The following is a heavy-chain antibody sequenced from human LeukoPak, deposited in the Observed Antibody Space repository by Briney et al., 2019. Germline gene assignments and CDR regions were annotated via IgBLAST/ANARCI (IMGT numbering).Heavy chain of an antibody. V-gene: IGHV3-73*01. CDR3: TSSYYDFWIDY. CDR1: GFTFSDSA. CDR2: IRSKANTYAT. D-gene: IGHD3-3*01. J-gene: IGHJ4*02. Sequence: PGGSLRLPCAASGFTFSDSAMHWVRQASGKGLEWVGRIRSKANTYATAYGASVKGRFTISRDDSKNTAYLQMNSLKTEDTAVYYCTSSYYDFWIDYWGQGTLVTVSS.